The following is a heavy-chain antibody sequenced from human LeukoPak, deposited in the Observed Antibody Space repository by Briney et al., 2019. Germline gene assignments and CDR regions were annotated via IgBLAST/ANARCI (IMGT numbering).Heavy chain of an antibody. D-gene: IGHD3-10*01. V-gene: IGHV3-66*04. J-gene: IGHJ4*02. Sequence: PGGSLRLSCAASGFTVSSNYMSWVRQAPGKGLEWVSVIYSGGSTYYADSVKGRFTISRDNSKNTLYLQMNSLRAEDTAVYYCARRSPGPYYFDYWGQGTLVTVSS. CDR3: ARRSPGPYYFDY. CDR2: IYSGGST. CDR1: GFTVSSNY.